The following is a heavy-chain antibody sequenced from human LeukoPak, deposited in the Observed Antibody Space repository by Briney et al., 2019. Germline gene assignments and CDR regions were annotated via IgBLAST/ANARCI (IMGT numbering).Heavy chain of an antibody. V-gene: IGHV3-53*04. Sequence: PGGSLRLSCAASGFNVTTYYMSWVRQAPGKGLEWVSLIYTGGSTYYAASVKGRFTLSRHNSNNTLFLQMNSLRSEDTAVYYCARLVGCGSTNCYSPDNWFDPWGQGTLVTVSS. CDR1: GFNVTTYY. CDR3: ARLVGCGSTNCYSPDNWFDP. J-gene: IGHJ5*02. CDR2: IYTGGST. D-gene: IGHD2-2*01.